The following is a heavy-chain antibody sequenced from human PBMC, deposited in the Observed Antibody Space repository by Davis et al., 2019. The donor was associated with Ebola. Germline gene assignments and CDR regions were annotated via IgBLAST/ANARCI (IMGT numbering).Heavy chain of an antibody. CDR2: INHSGST. Sequence: SETLSLTCAVYGGSFSGYYWSWIRQPPGKGLEWIGEINHSGSTNYNPSLKSRVTISVDTSKNQFSLKLRSVTAVDTAVYYCARGLPSLLLRYFQHWGQGTLVTVSS. CDR3: ARGLPSLLLRYFQH. CDR1: GGSFSGYY. J-gene: IGHJ1*01. V-gene: IGHV4-34*01. D-gene: IGHD3-16*01.